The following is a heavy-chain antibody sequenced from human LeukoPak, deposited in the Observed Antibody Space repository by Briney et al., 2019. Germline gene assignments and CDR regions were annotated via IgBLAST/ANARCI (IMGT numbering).Heavy chain of an antibody. J-gene: IGHJ4*02. Sequence: GRSLRLSCAASGFTFSSYGMHWVRQAPAKGLEWVAVIWYDGSNKYYADSVKGRFTISRDNSKNTLYLQMNSLRAEDTAVYYCARLSGYGDYFDYWGQGTLVTVSS. CDR1: GFTFSSYG. CDR3: ARLSGYGDYFDY. CDR2: IWYDGSNK. D-gene: IGHD4-17*01. V-gene: IGHV3-33*01.